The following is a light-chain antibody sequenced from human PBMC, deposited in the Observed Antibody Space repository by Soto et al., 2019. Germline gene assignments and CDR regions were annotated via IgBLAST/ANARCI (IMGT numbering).Light chain of an antibody. CDR1: QSVSNNY. Sequence: EILLPQSPGTLSFSPGARSTLSCRASQSVSNNYLAWYQQKPGQAPRILIYGASNRATGIPDRFSGSGSGTDFTLTISRLEPEDFAVYYCQQYGSSGTFGQGTKVDIK. V-gene: IGKV3-20*01. CDR3: QQYGSSGT. CDR2: GAS. J-gene: IGKJ1*01.